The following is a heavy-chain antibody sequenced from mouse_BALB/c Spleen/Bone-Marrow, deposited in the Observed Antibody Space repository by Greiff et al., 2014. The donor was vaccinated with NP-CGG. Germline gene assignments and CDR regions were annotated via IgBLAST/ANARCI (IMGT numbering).Heavy chain of an antibody. V-gene: IGHV1S29*02. CDR1: GYPFTDYI. CDR3: VRTPPITSVVTRDY. CDR2: IYPHTSDT. Sequence: VKLMESGPELVKPGASVKISCKASGYPFTDYIMHWVRQSHGKSLGWIGYIYPHTSDTGYNQKFKSKATLTVDISSSTAYMVLRSLTSEDSAVYYCVRTPPITSVVTRDYWGQGTTLTVSS. J-gene: IGHJ2*01. D-gene: IGHD1-1*01.